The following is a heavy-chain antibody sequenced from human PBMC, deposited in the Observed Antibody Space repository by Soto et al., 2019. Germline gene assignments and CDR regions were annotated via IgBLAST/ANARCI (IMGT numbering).Heavy chain of an antibody. CDR1: GFTFSSYG. J-gene: IGHJ4*02. Sequence: PGGSLRLSCAASGFTFSSYGMHWVRQAPGKGLEWVAVIWYDGSNKYYADSVKGRFTISRDNSKNTLYLQMNSLRAEDTAVYYCARDSGDTAMVEFDYWGQGTLVTVSS. V-gene: IGHV3-33*01. CDR3: ARDSGDTAMVEFDY. D-gene: IGHD5-18*01. CDR2: IWYDGSNK.